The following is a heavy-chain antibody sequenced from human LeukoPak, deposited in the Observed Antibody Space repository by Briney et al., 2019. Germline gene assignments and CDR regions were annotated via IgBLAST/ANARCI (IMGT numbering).Heavy chain of an antibody. D-gene: IGHD2-15*01. CDR3: AKDGRECSGKTCRSYYYHYGMDV. CDR2: MSSDGSTK. J-gene: IGHJ6*02. CDR1: GFAFRSYG. Sequence: GGSLRLSCEASGFAFRSYGMHWVRQAPGKGLEWVAVMSSDGSTKYHSDSVKGRFTISRDNPENTLYLQMNSLRVEDTAVYYCAKDGRECSGKTCRSYYYHYGMDVWGRGTTVTVSS. V-gene: IGHV3-30*02.